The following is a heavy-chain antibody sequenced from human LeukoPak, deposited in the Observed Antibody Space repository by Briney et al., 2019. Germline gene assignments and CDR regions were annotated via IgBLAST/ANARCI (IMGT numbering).Heavy chain of an antibody. CDR2: ISYDGSNK. D-gene: IGHD3-10*01. V-gene: IGHV3-30*18. CDR1: GFTFSSYG. J-gene: IGHJ4*02. CDR3: AKDLHYYGSGSRGYFDY. Sequence: GGSLRLSCAASGFTFSSYGMHWVRQAPGKGLEWVAVISYDGSNKYYADSVKGRVTISRDNSKNTLYLQMNSLRAEDTAVYYCAKDLHYYGSGSRGYFDYWGQGTLVTVPS.